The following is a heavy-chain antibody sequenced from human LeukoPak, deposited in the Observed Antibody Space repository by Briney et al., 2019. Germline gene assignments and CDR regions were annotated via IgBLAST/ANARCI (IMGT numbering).Heavy chain of an antibody. CDR1: GGSISSSSYY. CDR3: ARDSRAARPDH. CDR2: IYYSGST. D-gene: IGHD6-6*01. V-gene: IGHV4-39*02. J-gene: IGHJ4*02. Sequence: SETLSLTCTVSGGSISSSSYYWGWIRQPPGKGLEWIGSIYYSGSTYYNPSLKSRVTISVDTSKNQFSLKLSSVTAADTAVYYCARDSRAARPDHWGQGTLVTVSS.